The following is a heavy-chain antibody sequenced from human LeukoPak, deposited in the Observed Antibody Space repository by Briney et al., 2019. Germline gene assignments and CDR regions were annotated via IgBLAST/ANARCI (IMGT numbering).Heavy chain of an antibody. Sequence: GGSLRLFCAASGFTFSSYAMSWVRQAPGKGLEWVSAISDSGRSTFYADSVKGRFTISRDTSKNTLYLQMNSLRAEDTAVYYCSREVRGTYLNYWGQGTLVTVSS. D-gene: IGHD4/OR15-4a*01. CDR2: ISDSGRST. CDR3: SREVRGTYLNY. V-gene: IGHV3-23*01. J-gene: IGHJ4*02. CDR1: GFTFSSYA.